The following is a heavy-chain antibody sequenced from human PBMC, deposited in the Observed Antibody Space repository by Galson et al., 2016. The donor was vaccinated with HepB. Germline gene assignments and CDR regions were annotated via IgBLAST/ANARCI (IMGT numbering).Heavy chain of an antibody. V-gene: IGHV4-59*12. CDR3: ARESSSWYQNWFDP. Sequence: LSLTCTVSGVSTKSYYWSWIRQPPGKGLEWIGYIYYSGTTNYNPSLRSRVTMSVDTSKNQFSLNLSSVTAADTAVYYCARESSSWYQNWFDPWGQGTLVTVSS. J-gene: IGHJ5*02. D-gene: IGHD6-13*01. CDR2: IYYSGTT. CDR1: GVSTKSYY.